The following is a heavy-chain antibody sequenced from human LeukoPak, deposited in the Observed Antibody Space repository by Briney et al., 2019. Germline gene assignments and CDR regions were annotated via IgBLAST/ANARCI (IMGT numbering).Heavy chain of an antibody. CDR2: ISAYNGNT. CDR1: GYTFTSYD. Sequence: ASVKVSCKASGYTFTSYDFNWLRQATGQGLEWMGWISAYNGNTNYAQKLQGRVTMTTDTSTTTAYMELRSLISADTAVYYCARTGWLQSDPFDSWGQGTLVTVSS. CDR3: ARTGWLQSDPFDS. V-gene: IGHV1-18*01. J-gene: IGHJ4*02. D-gene: IGHD5-24*01.